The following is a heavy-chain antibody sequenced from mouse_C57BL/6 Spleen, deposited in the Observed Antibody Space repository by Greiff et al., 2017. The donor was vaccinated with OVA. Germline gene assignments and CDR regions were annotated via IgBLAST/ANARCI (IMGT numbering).Heavy chain of an antibody. Sequence: VQLQQSGPVLVKPGASVKTSCKASGYTFTDYYMNWVKQSHGKSLEWIGVINPYNGGTSYNQKFKGKATLTVDKSSSTAYMELNSLTSEDSAVYYCARRGGSRDYFDYWGQGTTRTVSS. CDR1: GYTFTDYY. J-gene: IGHJ2*01. V-gene: IGHV1-19*01. CDR3: ARRGGSRDYFDY. D-gene: IGHD1-1*01. CDR2: INPYNGGT.